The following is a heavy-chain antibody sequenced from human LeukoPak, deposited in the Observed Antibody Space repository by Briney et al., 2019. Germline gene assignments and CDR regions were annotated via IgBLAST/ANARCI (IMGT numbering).Heavy chain of an antibody. V-gene: IGHV4-4*07. J-gene: IGHJ3*02. Sequence: PSETLSLTCTVSGGSISNYYWNWIRQPAGKGLEGIGRMYTSGSRNYNPSLKSRVTISVDKSKNQFSLNVVSVTAADTAVYYCVRDMETDDAFDIWGQGTMVIVSS. CDR3: VRDMETDDAFDI. CDR1: GGSISNYY. D-gene: IGHD1-1*01. CDR2: MYTSGSR.